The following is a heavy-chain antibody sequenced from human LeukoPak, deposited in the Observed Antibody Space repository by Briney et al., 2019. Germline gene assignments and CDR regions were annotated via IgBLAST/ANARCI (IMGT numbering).Heavy chain of an antibody. V-gene: IGHV3-23*01. J-gene: IGHJ4*02. Sequence: GASLRLSCAASGFTFSSYDMSWVRQAPGKGLEWVSAISGSGGSTYYADSVKGRSTISRDNSKNTLYLQMNSLRAEDTAVYYCAKFMGSRVCDYWGQGTLVTVSS. CDR2: ISGSGGST. D-gene: IGHD6-13*01. CDR1: GFTFSSYD. CDR3: AKFMGSRVCDY.